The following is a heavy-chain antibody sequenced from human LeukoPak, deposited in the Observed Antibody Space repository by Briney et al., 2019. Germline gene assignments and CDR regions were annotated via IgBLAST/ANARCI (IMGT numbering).Heavy chain of an antibody. CDR2: INPNSGGT. CDR3: ARDPGTTVVTLIFDY. Sequence: GASVKVSCKASGYTFTGYYMHWVRQAPGQGLEWMGWINPNSGGTNYAQKFQGRVTMTRDTSTSTAYMELRSLRSDDTAVYYCARDPGTTVVTLIFDYWGQGTLVTVSS. CDR1: GYTFTGYY. V-gene: IGHV1-2*02. D-gene: IGHD4-23*01. J-gene: IGHJ4*02.